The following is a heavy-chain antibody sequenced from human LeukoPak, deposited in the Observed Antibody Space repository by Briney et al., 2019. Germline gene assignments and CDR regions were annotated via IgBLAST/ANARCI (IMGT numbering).Heavy chain of an antibody. CDR2: IWYDGSNK. V-gene: IGHV3-33*01. J-gene: IGHJ6*02. CDR1: GFTSSSYG. Sequence: GSLRLSCAASGFTSSSYGMHWVRQAPGKGLEWVAVIWYDGSNKYYADSVKGRFTISRDNSKNTLYLQMNSLRAEDTAVYYCARAQWELRGSDYGMDVWGQGTTVTVSS. CDR3: ARAQWELRGSDYGMDV. D-gene: IGHD1-26*01.